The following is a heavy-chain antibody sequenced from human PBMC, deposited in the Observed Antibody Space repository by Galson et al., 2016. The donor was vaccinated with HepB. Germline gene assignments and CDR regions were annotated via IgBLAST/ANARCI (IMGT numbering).Heavy chain of an antibody. D-gene: IGHD1-26*01. V-gene: IGHV3-30-3*01. J-gene: IGHJ3*02. CDR1: GFTFSIYS. Sequence: SLRLSCAASGFTFSIYSMHWVRQAPGKGLEWVAMISYDGNNKYHADSVKGRFTISRDNSKNTLYLQMNRLRAEDTAIYYCAELPTGSYALAIWGQGTMVTVSS. CDR3: AELPTGSYALAI. CDR2: ISYDGNNK.